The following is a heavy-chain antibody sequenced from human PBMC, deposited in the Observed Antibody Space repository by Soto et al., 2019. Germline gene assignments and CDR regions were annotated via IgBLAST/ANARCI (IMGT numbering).Heavy chain of an antibody. CDR1: GGSISSNW. J-gene: IGHJ5*01. V-gene: IGHV4-4*02. CDR2: MYHSGSS. D-gene: IGHD3-3*01. Sequence: QVQLQESGPGLVKPSGTLALTCTVSGGSISSNWWSWVRQPPGKGLEWIGEMYHSGSSNYNPSLKNRVSMSIVKSKNQFSLELTSVTAADTALYYCVKNEWLRFDSWGQGTLVTVSS. CDR3: VKNEWLRFDS.